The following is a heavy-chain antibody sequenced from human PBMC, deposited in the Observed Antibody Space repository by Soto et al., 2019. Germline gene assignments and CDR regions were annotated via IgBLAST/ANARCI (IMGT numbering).Heavy chain of an antibody. CDR2: IYPGDPDT. CDR3: ARQDGSGWYYFDY. V-gene: IGHV5-51*01. D-gene: IGHD6-19*01. J-gene: IGHJ4*02. CDR1: GYRFTYYW. Sequence: GESLKISCKGSGYRFTYYWIAWVRQMPGKGLEWMGIIYPGDPDTRYSPSFQGQVTISADKSISTAYLQWSSLKASDTAMYYCARQDGSGWYYFDYWGQGTLVTVSS.